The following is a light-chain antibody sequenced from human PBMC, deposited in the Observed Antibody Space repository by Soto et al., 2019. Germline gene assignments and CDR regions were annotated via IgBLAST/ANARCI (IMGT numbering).Light chain of an antibody. CDR2: DAS. CDR3: QQSYSTPPT. V-gene: IGKV1-39*01. Sequence: DIQMTQSPSSLSASVGDRVTISCRASQSITSFLNWYQQKPGKAPKLLIYDASSLESGVPPRFSGSGSGTDFTLTISSLQPEDFATYYCQQSYSTPPTFGQGTRLEIK. CDR1: QSITSF. J-gene: IGKJ5*01.